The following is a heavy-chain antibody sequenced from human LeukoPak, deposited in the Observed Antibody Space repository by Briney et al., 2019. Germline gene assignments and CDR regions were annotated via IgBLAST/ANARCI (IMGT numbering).Heavy chain of an antibody. CDR1: GFTFSNYG. Sequence: QPGGSLRLSCAASGFTFSNYGMHWVRQAPGKGLAWVAFIRYDGSNKYYANSVKGRFTISRDNSKNTLYLQMNSLRAEDTAVYYCARDDYGSGGRPSDYWGQGTLVTVSS. V-gene: IGHV3-30*02. J-gene: IGHJ4*02. CDR2: IRYDGSNK. CDR3: ARDDYGSGGRPSDY. D-gene: IGHD3-10*01.